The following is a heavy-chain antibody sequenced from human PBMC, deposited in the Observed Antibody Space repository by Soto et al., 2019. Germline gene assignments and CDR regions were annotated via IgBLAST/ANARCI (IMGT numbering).Heavy chain of an antibody. Sequence: QVQLVESGGGVVQPGRSLRLSCAASGFTFSSYGMYWVRQAPGKGLEWVAVIWYDGNNKYYADSVKGRFTISRDNSKNTLYLQMNSLRAEDTAVYYCAREAPYYGMDVWGQGTTVTVSS. V-gene: IGHV3-33*01. CDR1: GFTFSSYG. J-gene: IGHJ6*02. CDR2: IWYDGNNK. CDR3: AREAPYYGMDV.